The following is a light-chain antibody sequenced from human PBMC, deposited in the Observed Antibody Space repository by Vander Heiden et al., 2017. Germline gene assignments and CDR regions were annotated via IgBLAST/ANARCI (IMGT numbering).Light chain of an antibody. CDR1: SSDVGGYNY. CDR2: EVS. Sequence: QSALTQPASVSGSPGQSITISCTGTSSDVGGYNYVSWYQQHPGKAPKLMIYEVSNWPSGVSHRFSGSKSGNTASLTISGLQAEDEADYYCSSYTSSSTVVFGGGTKLTVL. V-gene: IGLV2-14*01. CDR3: SSYTSSSTVV. J-gene: IGLJ2*01.